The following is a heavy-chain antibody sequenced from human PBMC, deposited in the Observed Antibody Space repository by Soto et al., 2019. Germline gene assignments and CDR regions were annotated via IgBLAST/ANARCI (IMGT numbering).Heavy chain of an antibody. J-gene: IGHJ4*02. CDR3: AHRVLRTVFGLVTTTAIYFDF. CDR1: GFSLTTSGVG. Sequence: QITLNESGPTVVRPTETLTLTCRFSGFSLTTSGVGVGWVRQSPGKAPEWLALIYWDDDKRYSESLKSRLTITQDTSKNQVVLTVANLDRTDTATYYCAHRVLRTVFGLVTTTAIYFDFWGQGTPVAVSS. CDR2: IYWDDDK. V-gene: IGHV2-5*02. D-gene: IGHD3-3*01.